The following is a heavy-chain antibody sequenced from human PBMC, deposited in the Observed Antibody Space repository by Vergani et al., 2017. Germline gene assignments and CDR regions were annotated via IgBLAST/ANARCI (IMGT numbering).Heavy chain of an antibody. CDR1: GYSISSGYY. D-gene: IGHD3-22*01. J-gene: IGHJ4*02. CDR3: ASYRYYYDSSGHPPFDY. Sequence: QVQLQESGPGLVKPSETLSLTCAVSGYSISSGYYWGWLRPPPGKGLAWIGSIYHSGSTYYNPSLKSRVTISVDTSKNQCSLKRSSVTAADTAVYYGASYRYYYDSSGHPPFDYWGQGTLVTVSS. CDR2: IYHSGST. V-gene: IGHV4-38-2*01.